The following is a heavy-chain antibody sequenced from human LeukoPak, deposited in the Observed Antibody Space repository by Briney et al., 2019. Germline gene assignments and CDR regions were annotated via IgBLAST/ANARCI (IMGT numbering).Heavy chain of an antibody. Sequence: SETLSLTCTVSGGSISSSSYYWGWIRQPPGKGLEWIGSIYYSGSTYYNPSLKSRVTISVDTSKNQFSLKLSSVTAADTAVYYCARASWDSSGYYEDYWGQGTLVTVSS. D-gene: IGHD3-22*01. CDR1: GGSISSSSYY. CDR2: IYYSGST. J-gene: IGHJ4*02. V-gene: IGHV4-39*07. CDR3: ARASWDSSGYYEDY.